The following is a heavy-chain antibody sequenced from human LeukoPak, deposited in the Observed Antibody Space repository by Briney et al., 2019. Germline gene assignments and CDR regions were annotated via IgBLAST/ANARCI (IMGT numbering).Heavy chain of an antibody. Sequence: SQTLSLTCAISGDSVSSNSVTWTWLRQSPSRGLEWLGRTYYRSKWNNDYAVSMKSRITINPDTSKNQFSLQLNSVTPEDTAVYYCARLVGASWFDSWGQGTLVTVSS. CDR2: TYYRSKWNN. D-gene: IGHD1-26*01. CDR3: ARLVGASWFDS. V-gene: IGHV6-1*01. CDR1: GDSVSSNSVT. J-gene: IGHJ5*01.